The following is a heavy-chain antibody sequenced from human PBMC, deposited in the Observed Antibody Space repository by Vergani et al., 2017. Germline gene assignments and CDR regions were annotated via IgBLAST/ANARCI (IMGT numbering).Heavy chain of an antibody. V-gene: IGHV3-30-3*01. CDR3: AKAGYYGDYEGYYFDY. J-gene: IGHJ4*02. Sequence: QVQLVESGGGVVQPGRSLRLSCAASGFTFSSYAMHWVRQAPGKGLEWVAVISYDGSNKYYADSVKGRFTISRDNSKNTLYLQMNSLRAEDTAVYYCAKAGYYGDYEGYYFDYWGQGTLVTVSS. CDR2: ISYDGSNK. CDR1: GFTFSSYA. D-gene: IGHD4-17*01.